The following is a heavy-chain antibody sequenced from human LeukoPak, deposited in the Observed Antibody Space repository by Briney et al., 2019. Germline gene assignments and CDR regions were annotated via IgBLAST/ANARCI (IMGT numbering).Heavy chain of an antibody. V-gene: IGHV4-59*01. CDR2: IYYSGST. D-gene: IGHD3-10*01. Sequence: SETLSLTCTVSGGSISSYYWSWIRQPPGKGLEWIGYIYYSGSTNYNPSLKSRVTISVDTSKNQFSLKLSSVTAADTAVYYCARVPFHHYYGSGSYLDRLYYYGMDVWGQGTTVTVSS. CDR1: GGSISSYY. J-gene: IGHJ6*02. CDR3: ARVPFHHYYGSGSYLDRLYYYGMDV.